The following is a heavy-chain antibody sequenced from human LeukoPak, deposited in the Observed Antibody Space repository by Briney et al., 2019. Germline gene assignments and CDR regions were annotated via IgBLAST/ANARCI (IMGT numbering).Heavy chain of an antibody. Sequence: WGSLRLSCAASGFTFSSYGMHWVRQAPGKGLEWVAVIWYDGSNKYYADSVKGRFTISRDNSKNTLYLQMNSLRAEDTAVYYCARDRRDGYNFVDYWGQGTLVTVSS. D-gene: IGHD5-24*01. CDR3: ARDRRDGYNFVDY. CDR2: IWYDGSNK. CDR1: GFTFSSYG. V-gene: IGHV3-33*01. J-gene: IGHJ4*02.